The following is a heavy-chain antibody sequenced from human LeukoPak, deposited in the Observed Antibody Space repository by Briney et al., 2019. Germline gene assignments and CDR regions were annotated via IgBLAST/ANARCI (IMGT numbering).Heavy chain of an antibody. Sequence: PGGSLRLSCAASGFTFSSYAMHWVRQAPGKGLEYVSAISSNGGSTYYANSVKGRFTISRDNSKNTLYLQMGSLRAEDMAVYYCARVIVGAMEEGMRYYYYMDVWGKGTTVTVSS. CDR1: GFTFSSYA. CDR3: ARVIVGAMEEGMRYYYYMDV. CDR2: ISSNGGST. J-gene: IGHJ6*03. V-gene: IGHV3-64*01. D-gene: IGHD1-26*01.